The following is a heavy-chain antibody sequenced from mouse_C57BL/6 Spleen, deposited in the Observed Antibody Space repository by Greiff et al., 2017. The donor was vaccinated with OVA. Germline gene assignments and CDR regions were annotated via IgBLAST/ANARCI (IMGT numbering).Heavy chain of an antibody. J-gene: IGHJ4*01. D-gene: IGHD1-2*01. CDR3: TRVLRLYYAMDY. CDR1: GFTFSDAW. V-gene: IGHV6-6*01. Sequence: EVQLQESGGGLVQPGGSMKLSCAASGFTFSDAWMDWVRQSPEKGLEWVAEIRNKANNHATYYAESVKGRFTISRDDSKSSVYLQMNSLRAEDTGIYYCTRVLRLYYAMDYWGQGTSVTVSS. CDR2: IRNKANNHAT.